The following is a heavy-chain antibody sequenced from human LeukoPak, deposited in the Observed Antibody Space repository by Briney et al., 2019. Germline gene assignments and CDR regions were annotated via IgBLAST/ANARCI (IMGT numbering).Heavy chain of an antibody. J-gene: IGHJ4*02. D-gene: IGHD4-11*01. CDR1: GYTFTGYY. CDR2: INPNSGGT. V-gene: IGHV1-2*02. CDR3: ARRIYSNYVFDY. Sequence: ASVKVSCKASGYTFTGYYMHWVRQAPGQGLEWMGWINPNSGGTNYAQKFQGRDTMTRDTSISTAYMELSRLRSDDTAVYYCARRIYSNYVFDYWGQGTLVTVSS.